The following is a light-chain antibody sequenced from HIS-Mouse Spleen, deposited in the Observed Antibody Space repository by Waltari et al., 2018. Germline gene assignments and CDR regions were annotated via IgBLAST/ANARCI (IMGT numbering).Light chain of an antibody. CDR3: YSTDSSGNHRV. CDR2: EDS. CDR1: ALPKKY. J-gene: IGLJ2*01. Sequence: SYDLTQPPSLSVSPGQTARITCSGDALPKKYAYCYQQKSGQAPVLVIYEDSKRPSGIPERFSGSSSGTMATLTISGAQVEDEADYDCYSTDSSGNHRVFGGGTKLTVL. V-gene: IGLV3-10*01.